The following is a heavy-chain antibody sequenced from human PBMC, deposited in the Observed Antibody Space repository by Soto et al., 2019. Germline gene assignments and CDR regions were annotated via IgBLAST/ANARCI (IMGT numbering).Heavy chain of an antibody. J-gene: IGHJ6*02. Sequence: SETLSLTCTASGGSISSYYWSWIRQPAGKGLEWIGRIYTSGSTNYNPSLKSRVTMSVDTSKNQFSLKLSSVTAADTAVYYCARDFRDIVVVPAAHYYYYGMDVWGQGTTVTVSS. CDR2: IYTSGST. D-gene: IGHD2-2*01. CDR3: ARDFRDIVVVPAAHYYYYGMDV. CDR1: GGSISSYY. V-gene: IGHV4-4*07.